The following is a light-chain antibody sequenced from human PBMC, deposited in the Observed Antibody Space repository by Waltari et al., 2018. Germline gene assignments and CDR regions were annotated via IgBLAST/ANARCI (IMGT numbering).Light chain of an antibody. CDR1: YFGTED. V-gene: IGLV3-21*01. J-gene: IGLJ7*01. CDR3: QVWDVESDHVF. Sequence: SYGLTQPPSVSVSPGQTARITCGGDYFGTEDVNWYQKKPPKAPLLVIYTNSARPSGIPDRFSGSRSGNTATLIIGGVEAGDEAEYYCQVWDVESDHVFFGGGTRLTVL. CDR2: TNS.